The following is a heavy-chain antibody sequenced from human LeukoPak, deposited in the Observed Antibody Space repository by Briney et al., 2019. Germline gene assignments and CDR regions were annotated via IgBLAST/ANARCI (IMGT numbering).Heavy chain of an antibody. CDR1: GGSISSYY. CDR3: ARVRSSYGYGAGYYYYYMDV. CDR2: IYYSGST. V-gene: IGHV4-59*12. Sequence: PSETLSLTCTVSGGSISSYYWSWIRQPPGKGLEWIGYIYYSGSTNYNPSLKSRVTISVDTSKNQFSLKLSSVTAADTAVYYCARVRSSYGYGAGYYYYYMDVWGKGTTVTVSS. J-gene: IGHJ6*03. D-gene: IGHD5-18*01.